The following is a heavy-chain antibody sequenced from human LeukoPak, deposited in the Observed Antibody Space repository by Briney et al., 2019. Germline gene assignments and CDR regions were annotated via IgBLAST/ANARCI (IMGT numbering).Heavy chain of an antibody. V-gene: IGHV3-9*01. CDR2: ISRDSGSI. J-gene: IGHJ4*02. Sequence: GGSLRLSCAASGFTFDDYAMHWVRQAPGKGLEWVSGISRDSGSIDYADSVKGRFTISRDTANSSLYLQMNSLRADDTDLYYYGKDKRSTPGSIHNWGQGTQVTVSS. CDR3: GKDKRSTPGSIHN. D-gene: IGHD3-3*02. CDR1: GFTFDDYA.